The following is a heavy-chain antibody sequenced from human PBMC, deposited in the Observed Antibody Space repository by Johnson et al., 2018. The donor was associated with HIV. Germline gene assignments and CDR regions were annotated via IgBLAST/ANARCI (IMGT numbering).Heavy chain of an antibody. J-gene: IGHJ3*02. Sequence: QVQLVESGGGVVQPGRSLSLSCAASGFTFSSYAMYWVRQAPGKGLEWVAFISYDGSNKYYADSVKGRFTISRDNSKNTLYVQMNSLKTEDTAVYYCTTDHGSPDAFDIWGQGTMVTVSS. D-gene: IGHD1-14*01. CDR1: GFTFSSYA. CDR2: ISYDGSNK. V-gene: IGHV3-30-3*01. CDR3: TTDHGSPDAFDI.